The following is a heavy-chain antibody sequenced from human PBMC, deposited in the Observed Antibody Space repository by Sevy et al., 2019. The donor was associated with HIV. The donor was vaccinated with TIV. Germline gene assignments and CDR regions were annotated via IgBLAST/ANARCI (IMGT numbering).Heavy chain of an antibody. V-gene: IGHV1-69*13. CDR1: GGTFSSYA. J-gene: IGHJ6*02. D-gene: IGHD4-17*01. Sequence: ASVKVSCKASGGTFSSYAISWVRQAPGQGLEWMGGIIPIFGTANYAQKFQGRVTITADESTGTAYMELSSLRSEDTAVYYCARFYGDYEATQYYYYGMDVWGQGTTVTVSS. CDR2: IIPIFGTA. CDR3: ARFYGDYEATQYYYYGMDV.